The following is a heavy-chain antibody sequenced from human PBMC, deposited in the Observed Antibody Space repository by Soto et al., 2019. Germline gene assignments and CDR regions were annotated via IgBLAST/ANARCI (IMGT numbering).Heavy chain of an antibody. CDR3: ARTLHTAGPFYGFTSGRDYYYGMDV. CDR1: GGSISSAGYY. D-gene: IGHD2-15*01. V-gene: IGHV4-31*03. CDR2: IHYRGST. Sequence: SSETLSLTCTVSGGSISSAGYYWSWIRQQPGNGLEWIGHIHYRGSTFYNPSLKSRVSISVDTSKNQFFLNLNSVTAADTAVYYCARTLHTAGPFYGFTSGRDYYYGMDVWGQGTTVTV. J-gene: IGHJ6*02.